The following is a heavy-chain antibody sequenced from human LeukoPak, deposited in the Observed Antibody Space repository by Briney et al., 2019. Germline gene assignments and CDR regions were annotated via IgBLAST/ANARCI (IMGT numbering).Heavy chain of an antibody. CDR3: ARQNTPSHYYYYGMDV. D-gene: IGHD1/OR15-1a*01. CDR2: IYYSGST. J-gene: IGHJ6*02. CDR1: GGSISSSSYY. Sequence: SETLSLTCTVSGGSISSSSYYWGWIRQPPGKGLEWIGYIYYSGSTNYNPSLKSRVTISVDTSKNQFSLKLSSVTAADTAVYYCARQNTPSHYYYYGMDVWGQGTTVTVSS. V-gene: IGHV4-61*05.